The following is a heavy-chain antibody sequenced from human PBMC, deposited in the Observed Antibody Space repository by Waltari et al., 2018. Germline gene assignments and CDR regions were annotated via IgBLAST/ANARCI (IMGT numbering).Heavy chain of an antibody. D-gene: IGHD3-10*01. CDR1: GFRFRSYN. J-gene: IGHJ4*02. CDR3: ARGYSSGSYWSLYFGL. Sequence: EVQLVESGGGLVKPGGSLRLSCAAPGFRFRSYNRNWVRQAPGKGLEWVSSISGSSGYIYYADSVKGRFTISRDNAKNSLYLQMNTLRAEDTAVYYCARGYSSGSYWSLYFGLWGQGTLVTVSS. CDR2: ISGSSGYI. V-gene: IGHV3-21*01.